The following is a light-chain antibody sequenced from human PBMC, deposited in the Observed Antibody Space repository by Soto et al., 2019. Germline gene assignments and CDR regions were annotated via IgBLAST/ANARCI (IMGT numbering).Light chain of an antibody. V-gene: IGLV1-40*01. CDR3: QSYDMSLSGSV. CDR2: GNS. CDR1: SSNIGAGYD. J-gene: IGLJ1*01. Sequence: QSVLTQAPSVSGAPGQRVTISCTASSSNIGAGYDVHWYQQLPGTAPKLLIYGNSNRPSGVPDRFSGSKSGTSASLAITGLQAEDEADYYCQSYDMSLSGSVFGTGTKVTVL.